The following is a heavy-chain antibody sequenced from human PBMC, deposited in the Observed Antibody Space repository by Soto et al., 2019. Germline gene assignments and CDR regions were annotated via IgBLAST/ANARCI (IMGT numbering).Heavy chain of an antibody. CDR2: IKQDASEI. CDR3: TASSGWRLDY. D-gene: IGHD6-19*01. J-gene: IGHJ4*02. Sequence: EVQLVESGGGLVQPGGSLRLSCAVSGFTFSNYWMNWVRQAPGKGLEWVAIIKQDASEIHYVDSVRGRFTISRDKDKNSVYLQMSSLRAEDTAVYYCTASSGWRLDYWGQGTLVTVSS. CDR1: GFTFSNYW. V-gene: IGHV3-7*01.